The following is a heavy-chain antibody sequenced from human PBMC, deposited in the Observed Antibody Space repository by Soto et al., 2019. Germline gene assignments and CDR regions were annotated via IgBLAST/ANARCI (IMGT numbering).Heavy chain of an antibody. CDR3: AGEVGSGGWYYYYFGMDA. Sequence: EVQLVETGGGLIQPGGSLRLSCAASGLTVRSNYMSLVRQAPGKGLEWVSLIFSGGSTYYADSVKGRFTISRDNSKNMVYLQMNSLRAEDTAVYYCAGEVGSGGWYYYYFGMDAWGQGTTVTVSS. CDR1: GLTVRSNY. J-gene: IGHJ6*02. CDR2: IFSGGST. V-gene: IGHV3-53*02. D-gene: IGHD6-19*01.